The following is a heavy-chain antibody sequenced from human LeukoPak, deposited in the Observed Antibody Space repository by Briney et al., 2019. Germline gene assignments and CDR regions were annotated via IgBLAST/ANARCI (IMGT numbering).Heavy chain of an antibody. D-gene: IGHD3-9*01. V-gene: IGHV1-2*02. J-gene: IGHJ3*02. Sequence: ASVKVSCKASGYTFTGYYMHWVRQAPGQGLEWVGWINPNSGDTDYAQKFQGRVTVTRDTSTSTAYMELGRLGSEDTAVYYCARGRRDWLSAFDIWGQGTMVTVSS. CDR1: GYTFTGYY. CDR3: ARGRRDWLSAFDI. CDR2: INPNSGDT.